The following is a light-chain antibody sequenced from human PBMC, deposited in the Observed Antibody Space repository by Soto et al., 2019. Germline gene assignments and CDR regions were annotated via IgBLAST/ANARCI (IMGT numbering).Light chain of an antibody. J-gene: IGKJ2*01. Sequence: EIVLTQSPATLSLSPGERATLSCRASQSVSKYLAWYQQKPGQAPRLLIYNASNRATGIPVRFSGSGSGTDFTLTISSLEPEDFAVYYCQHYGTSLYTFGQGTKLEIK. CDR1: QSVSKY. CDR3: QHYGTSLYT. CDR2: NAS. V-gene: IGKV3-11*01.